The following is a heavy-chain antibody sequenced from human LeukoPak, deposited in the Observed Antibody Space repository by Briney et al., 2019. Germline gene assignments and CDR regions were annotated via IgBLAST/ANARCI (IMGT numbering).Heavy chain of an antibody. CDR3: ARDQVAAARGVRYNWFDP. J-gene: IGHJ5*02. D-gene: IGHD2-15*01. CDR2: INPNSGGT. V-gene: IGHV1-2*02. Sequence: ASVKVSCKASGYTFTGYYMHWVRQAPGQGLEWMGWINPNSGGTNYAQKFQGRVTMTRDTSISTAYMELSRLRSDDTAVYYCARDQVAAARGVRYNWFDPWGQGTLVTVSS. CDR1: GYTFTGYY.